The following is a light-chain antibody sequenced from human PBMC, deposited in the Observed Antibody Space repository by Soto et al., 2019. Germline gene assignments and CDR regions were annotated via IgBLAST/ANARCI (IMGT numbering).Light chain of an antibody. J-gene: IGKJ1*01. CDR3: QQYGSSGT. CDR2: GAS. Sequence: EVVLTQSPGTLSLSPGERATLSCRASQRVSSGYLAWYQQKPGQAPRLLIYGASSRATGIPDRFSGRGSGTYFTLTISRLEPEDFAVYYCQQYGSSGTFGQGTKVDIK. CDR1: QRVSSGY. V-gene: IGKV3-20*01.